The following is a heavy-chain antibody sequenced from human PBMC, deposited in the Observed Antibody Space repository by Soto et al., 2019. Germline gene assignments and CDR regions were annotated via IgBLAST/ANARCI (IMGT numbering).Heavy chain of an antibody. J-gene: IGHJ4*02. CDR1: GGTFSSYA. V-gene: IGHV1-69*19. CDR3: AREVQVHTPAFVY. Sequence: QVQLVQSGAEVKKPGSSVKVSCKASGGTFSSYAISWVRQAPGQGPEWMGDISPMFGAANYAPKFQGRVTSTADESTGTPYMQLSSLTSEDTALYFCAREVQVHTPAFVYWGQGTLVTVSS. CDR2: ISPMFGAA. D-gene: IGHD3-10*01.